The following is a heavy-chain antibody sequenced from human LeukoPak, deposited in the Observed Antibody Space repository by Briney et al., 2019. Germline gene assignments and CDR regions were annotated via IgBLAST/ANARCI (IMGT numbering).Heavy chain of an antibody. V-gene: IGHV1-69*04. CDR1: GGTFSSYA. Sequence: ASVRVSCKASGGTFSSYANSWVRQAPGQGLEWMGRLIPILGIANYAQKFQGRVTITADKSTSTAYMELSSLRSEDTAVYYCATKGGSYCSGGSCYDYWGQGTLVTVSS. J-gene: IGHJ4*02. CDR2: LIPILGIA. CDR3: ATKGGSYCSGGSCYDY. D-gene: IGHD2-15*01.